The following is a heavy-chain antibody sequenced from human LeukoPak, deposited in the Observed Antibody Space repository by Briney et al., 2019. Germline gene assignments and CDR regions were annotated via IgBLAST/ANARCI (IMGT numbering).Heavy chain of an antibody. J-gene: IGHJ4*02. D-gene: IGHD3-22*01. CDR3: ATYSFDSNSFSYAGGFFDY. CDR1: RYTLTELS. V-gene: IGHV1-24*01. Sequence: ASVKVSCRVSRYTLTELSMHWVRQVPGKGLEWRGGFDPEDGETIYAQKFQGRVTMTEDTSTDTAYMELSSLRSEDTAVYYCATYSFDSNSFSYAGGFFDYWGQGTLVTVSS. CDR2: FDPEDGET.